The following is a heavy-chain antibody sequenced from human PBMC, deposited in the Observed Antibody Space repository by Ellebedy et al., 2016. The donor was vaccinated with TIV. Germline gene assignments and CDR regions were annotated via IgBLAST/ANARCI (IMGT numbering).Heavy chain of an antibody. V-gene: IGHV1-69*13. CDR2: IIPMFGKA. D-gene: IGHD4/OR15-4a*01. CDR1: GGTFSSYA. J-gene: IGHJ2*01. CDR3: ARDSGANFLGLSFGL. Sequence: AASVKVSCKASGGTFSSYAISWARQAPGQGLEWMGGIIPMFGKANSAQKFQGRVTITADESTSTAYMELSSLRSEDTAVYYCARDSGANFLGLSFGLWGRGTLVTVSS.